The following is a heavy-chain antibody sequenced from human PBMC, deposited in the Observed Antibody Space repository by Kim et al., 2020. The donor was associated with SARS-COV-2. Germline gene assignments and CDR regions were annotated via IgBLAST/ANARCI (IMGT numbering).Heavy chain of an antibody. CDR3: ARGYTAVDNWFDP. J-gene: IGHJ5*02. Sequence: YAQTCQGRVTIPADESTSTAYMELSSLRSEDTAVYYCARGYTAVDNWFDPWGQGTMVTVSS. D-gene: IGHD6-19*01. V-gene: IGHV1-69*01.